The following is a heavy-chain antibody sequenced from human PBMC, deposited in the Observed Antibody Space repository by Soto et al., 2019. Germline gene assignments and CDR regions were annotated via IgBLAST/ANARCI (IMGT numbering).Heavy chain of an antibody. CDR2: IIPLYGTA. V-gene: IGHV1-69*01. D-gene: IGHD5-12*01. CDR1: GGTFSSFG. Sequence: QVQLVQSGAEVKKPGSSVKVSCKASGGTFSSFGFNWVRQAPGQGLEWMGGIIPLYGTANHAQRFQGRVTISADESTSTVYMELISLRSEDTALYYCARDRSMDGYNSRSFDYWGQGTLVTVSS. J-gene: IGHJ4*02. CDR3: ARDRSMDGYNSRSFDY.